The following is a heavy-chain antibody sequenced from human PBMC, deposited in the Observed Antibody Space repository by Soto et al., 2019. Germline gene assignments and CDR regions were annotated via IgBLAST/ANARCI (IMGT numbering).Heavy chain of an antibody. V-gene: IGHV3-21*04. CDR3: AKDRQYPREYFHY. D-gene: IGHD4-4*01. J-gene: IGHJ4*02. CDR1: GFTFSSYS. CDR2: ISSSSSYI. Sequence: VGSLRLSCAASGFTFSSYSMNWVRQAPGKGLEWVSSISSSSSYIYYADSVKGRFTISRDNAKNSLYLQMNSLRAEDTAVYYCAKDRQYPREYFHYWGQGTLVTVSS.